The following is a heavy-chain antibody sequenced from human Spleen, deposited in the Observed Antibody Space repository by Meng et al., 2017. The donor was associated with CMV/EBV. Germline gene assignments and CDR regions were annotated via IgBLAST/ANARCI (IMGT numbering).Heavy chain of an antibody. CDR3: ARSSSGWYDGYFDS. V-gene: IGHV4-34*01. Sequence: SQTLSLTCAVSGGSFRPYSYSWIRQPPGKGLEWIGQIYHNGITNYNPSLKSRVTLSVDTSKNQFSLQLTSLTAADTAVYYCARSSSGWYDGYFDSWGQGTLVTVSS. D-gene: IGHD6-19*01. CDR1: GGSFRPYS. CDR2: IYHNGIT. J-gene: IGHJ4*02.